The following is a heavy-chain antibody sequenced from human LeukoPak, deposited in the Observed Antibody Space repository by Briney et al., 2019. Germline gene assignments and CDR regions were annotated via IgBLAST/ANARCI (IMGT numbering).Heavy chain of an antibody. Sequence: GGSLRLSCAASGFSISSNYMTWVRQAPGKGLEWVSVIYSGGATYFADSVKGRFTISRDNSKNTLYLQMNSLRVDDTATYYCAKGVGVGGFIPQTLDSWARGTRVFVSS. V-gene: IGHV3-53*01. J-gene: IGHJ5*01. CDR3: AKGVGVGGFIPQTLDS. D-gene: IGHD3-16*02. CDR1: GFSISSNY. CDR2: IYSGGAT.